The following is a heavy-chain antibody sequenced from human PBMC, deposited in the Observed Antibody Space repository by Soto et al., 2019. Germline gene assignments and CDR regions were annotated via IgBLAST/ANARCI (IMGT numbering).Heavy chain of an antibody. CDR2: IYYTGAA. Sequence: QVQLQESGPGLVKPSQTLTLTCSVSGGSIDTGGFYGSWARQLPGKGLQWIGYIYYTGAAYYNPALKSRVVISLDTSANQFSLSLTSLTAADTAVYYCASGTFNDISFDSWGQGRLVTVSS. J-gene: IGHJ4*02. V-gene: IGHV4-31*03. D-gene: IGHD2-21*01. CDR1: GGSIDTGGFY. CDR3: ASGTFNDISFDS.